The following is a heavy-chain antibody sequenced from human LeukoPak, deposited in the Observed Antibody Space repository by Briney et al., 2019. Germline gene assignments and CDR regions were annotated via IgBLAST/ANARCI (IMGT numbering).Heavy chain of an antibody. Sequence: GGSLRLSCAASGFTFSSYGMHWVRQAPGKGLEWVAVISYDGSNKYYADSVKGRFTISRDNSKNTLYLQMNSLRAEDTAVYYCAKDAGRYCSGGSCYSVDYWGQGTLVTVSS. V-gene: IGHV3-30*18. D-gene: IGHD2-15*01. CDR1: GFTFSSYG. CDR3: AKDAGRYCSGGSCYSVDY. J-gene: IGHJ4*02. CDR2: ISYDGSNK.